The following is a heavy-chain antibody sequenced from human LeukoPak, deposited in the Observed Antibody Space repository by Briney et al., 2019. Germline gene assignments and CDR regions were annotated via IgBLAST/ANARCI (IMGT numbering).Heavy chain of an antibody. D-gene: IGHD2-2*01. Sequence: ASVKVSCKASGYTFTSYAMHWVRQAPGQRLEWMGWINAGNGNTKYSQKFQGRVTITRDTSASTAYMELSSLRSEDTAVYYCALRCSSTSCYPPPGYYGMDVWGKGTTVTVPS. CDR2: INAGNGNT. CDR3: ALRCSSTSCYPPPGYYGMDV. V-gene: IGHV1-3*01. J-gene: IGHJ6*04. CDR1: GYTFTSYA.